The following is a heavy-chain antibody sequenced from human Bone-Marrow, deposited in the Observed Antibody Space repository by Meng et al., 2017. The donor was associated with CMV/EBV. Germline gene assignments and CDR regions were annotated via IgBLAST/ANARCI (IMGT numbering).Heavy chain of an antibody. D-gene: IGHD2-2*01. CDR1: GYTFTRND. CDR2: MNPNSGNT. V-gene: IGHV1-8*03. Sequence: ASVKVSCKASGYTFTRNDSNWVRQATGQGPEWMGWMNPNSGNTGYAQKFQGRVTFTRDTSTSTAYMELRRLTSEDTAVYYCARVLIEVEPVGREYKYYNYGMDVWGQGTTVTVSS. J-gene: IGHJ6*02. CDR3: ARVLIEVEPVGREYKYYNYGMDV.